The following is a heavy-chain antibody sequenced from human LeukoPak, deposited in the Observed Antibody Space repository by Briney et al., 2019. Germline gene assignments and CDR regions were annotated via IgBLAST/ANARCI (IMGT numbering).Heavy chain of an antibody. CDR3: ARGQDIASDP. J-gene: IGHJ5*02. CDR1: GYTFTGYY. V-gene: IGHV1-2*02. CDR2: INPNSGGT. Sequence: ASVKVSCKASGYTFTGYYMHGVRQAPGEGVEWMGWINPNSGGTNYAQKFQGRVTMARDTTISTAYIELSRLRSDDTAVYYCARGQDIASDPWGQGTLVTVSS. D-gene: IGHD5-12*01.